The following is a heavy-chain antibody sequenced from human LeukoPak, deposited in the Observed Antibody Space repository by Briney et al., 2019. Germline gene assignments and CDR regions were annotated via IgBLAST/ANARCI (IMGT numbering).Heavy chain of an antibody. D-gene: IGHD3-22*01. V-gene: IGHV3-48*03. CDR2: INSVGNTI. CDR1: GFTFSSYE. Sequence: GGSLRLSCATSGFTFSSYEMNWVRQAPGKGLEWVSYINSVGNTIYYADSVKGRFTISRDNAKNSLYLQMNSLRAEDTAVYYCAMGPYYYDSSGYYYWGQGTLVTVSS. CDR3: AMGPYYYDSSGYYY. J-gene: IGHJ4*02.